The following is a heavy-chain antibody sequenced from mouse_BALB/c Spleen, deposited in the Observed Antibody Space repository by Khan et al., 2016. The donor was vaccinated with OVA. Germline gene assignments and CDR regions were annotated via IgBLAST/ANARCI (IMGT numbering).Heavy chain of an antibody. J-gene: IGHJ3*01. Sequence: EVQLVESGPGLVKPSQSLSLTCTVTGYSITSDYAWNWIRQFPGNKLEWMGYISYSGSTSYNPSLKSRVSITRDTSNNQFFLQLNSVTTEDTATYYCARGRYRYPFAYWGQGTLVTVSA. V-gene: IGHV3-2*02. CDR3: ARGRYRYPFAY. CDR2: ISYSGST. D-gene: IGHD2-14*01. CDR1: GYSITSDYA.